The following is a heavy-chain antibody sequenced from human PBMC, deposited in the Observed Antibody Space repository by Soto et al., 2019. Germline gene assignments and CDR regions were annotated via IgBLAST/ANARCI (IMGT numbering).Heavy chain of an antibody. CDR1: GFTFDDYA. CDR3: AKDLEPAAGYYFDY. J-gene: IGHJ4*02. D-gene: IGHD6-13*01. Sequence: EVQLVESGGGLVQPGRSLRLSCAASGFTFDDYAMHWVRQAPGKGLEWVSGISWNSGSIGYADSVKGRFTISRDNAKKSLYLQMNSLRAEDTALYYCAKDLEPAAGYYFDYWGQGTLVTVSS. CDR2: ISWNSGSI. V-gene: IGHV3-9*01.